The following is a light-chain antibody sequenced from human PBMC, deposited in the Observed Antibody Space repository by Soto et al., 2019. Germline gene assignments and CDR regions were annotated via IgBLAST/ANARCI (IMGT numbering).Light chain of an antibody. J-gene: IGLJ1*01. CDR3: QSYDSSLSAHYV. V-gene: IGLV1-40*01. CDR1: SSNIGATYD. CDR2: GNS. Sequence: QPVLTHPPSVSGAPGQRVTISCTGSSSNIGATYDVQWYQQLPGTAPKLLIYGNSNRPSGVPDRFSGSKSGTSASLAITGLQADDEADYYCQSYDSSLSAHYVFGTGTKLTVL.